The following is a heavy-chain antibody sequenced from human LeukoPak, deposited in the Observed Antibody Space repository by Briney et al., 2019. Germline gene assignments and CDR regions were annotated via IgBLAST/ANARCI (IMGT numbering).Heavy chain of an antibody. CDR3: AREGGGYCSGINCWKWFDP. CDR2: INGDGSTT. V-gene: IGHV3-74*01. J-gene: IGHJ5*02. CDR1: GFTFGSHW. D-gene: IGHD2-15*01. Sequence: PGGSLRLSCAASGFTFGSHWMNWVRHAPGKGPVWVSRINGDGSTTVYADSVQGRFSISRDNAKSTLYLHMNSLRAEDTAVYYCAREGGGYCSGINCWKWFDPWGQGTLVTVSS.